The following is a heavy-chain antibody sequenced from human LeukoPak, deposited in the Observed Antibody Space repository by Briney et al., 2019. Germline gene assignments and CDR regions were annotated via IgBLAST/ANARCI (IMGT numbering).Heavy chain of an antibody. J-gene: IGHJ4*02. CDR3: AKDLSCSSTSRYALDY. V-gene: IGHV3-30*18. Sequence: GGSLRLSCAASGFTFSSYGMHWVRQAPGKGLEWVAVISYDGSNKYYADSVKGRFTISRDNSKNTLYLQMNSLRAEDTAVYYCAKDLSCSSTSRYALDYWGQGTLVTVSS. CDR1: GFTFSSYG. D-gene: IGHD2-2*01. CDR2: ISYDGSNK.